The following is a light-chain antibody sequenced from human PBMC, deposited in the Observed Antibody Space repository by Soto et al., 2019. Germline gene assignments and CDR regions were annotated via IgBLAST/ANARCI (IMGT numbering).Light chain of an antibody. J-gene: IGKJ4*01. CDR2: DAS. CDR3: QQRSNWPFALT. V-gene: IGKV3-11*01. CDR1: QSVSSY. Sequence: EIVLTQSPATLSLSPGERATLSCRASQSVSSYLAWYQQKPGQAPRLLIYDASNRATGIPARLSGSGSGTDFTLTISSLEPEDFAVYYCQQRSNWPFALTFGGGTKVEIK.